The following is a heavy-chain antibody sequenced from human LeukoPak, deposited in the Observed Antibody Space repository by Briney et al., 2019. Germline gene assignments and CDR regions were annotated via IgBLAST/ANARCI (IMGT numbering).Heavy chain of an antibody. D-gene: IGHD6-19*01. CDR1: GGSFSSYY. Sequence: SETLSLTCAVYGGSFSSYYWSWIRQPPGKGLEWIGSIYYSGTTYSNPSLKSRVTISVDTSKNQFSLKLSSVTAADTAVYYCARDGYSLAGNDYWGQGTLVTVSS. CDR2: IYYSGTT. J-gene: IGHJ4*02. CDR3: ARDGYSLAGNDY. V-gene: IGHV4-34*01.